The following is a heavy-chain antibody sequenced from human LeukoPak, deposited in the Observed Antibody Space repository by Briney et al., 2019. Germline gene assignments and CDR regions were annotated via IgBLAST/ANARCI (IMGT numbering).Heavy chain of an antibody. CDR1: GFTSSSYW. CDR3: ARLTRQLSGSTNDY. D-gene: IGHD3-10*01. Sequence: GGSLRLSCAASGFTSSSYWMTWVRQAPGKGLEWVANIKQDGNEKYYVDSVKGRFTISRDNAKNSLYLQMNSLRAEDTAVYYCARLTRQLSGSTNDYWGPGTLVTVSS. V-gene: IGHV3-7*01. CDR2: IKQDGNEK. J-gene: IGHJ4*02.